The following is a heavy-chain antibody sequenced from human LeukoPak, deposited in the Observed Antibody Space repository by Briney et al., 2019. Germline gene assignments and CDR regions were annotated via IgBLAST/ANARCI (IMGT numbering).Heavy chain of an antibody. CDR1: GGSFSGYY. J-gene: IGHJ4*02. V-gene: IGHV4-34*01. CDR3: ARHAGLVGAQIDY. Sequence: SETLSLTCAVYGGSFSGYYWSWIRQPPGKGLEWIGEINHSGSTNYNPSLKSRVTISVDTSKNQFSLKLSSVTAADTAVYYCARHAGLVGAQIDYWGQGTLVTVSS. CDR2: INHSGST. D-gene: IGHD1-26*01.